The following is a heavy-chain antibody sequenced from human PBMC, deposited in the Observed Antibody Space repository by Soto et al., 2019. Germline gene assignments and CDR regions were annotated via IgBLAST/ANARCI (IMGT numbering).Heavy chain of an antibody. J-gene: IGHJ3*02. D-gene: IGHD2-2*01. Sequence: GESLKISCKGSGYSFTSYWFGWVRQMPGKGLEWMGIIYPGDSDTRYSPSFQGQVTISADKSISTAYLQWSSLKASDTAMYYCARAHCSSTSCYDAFDIWGQGTMVTVSS. V-gene: IGHV5-51*01. CDR3: ARAHCSSTSCYDAFDI. CDR1: GYSFTSYW. CDR2: IYPGDSDT.